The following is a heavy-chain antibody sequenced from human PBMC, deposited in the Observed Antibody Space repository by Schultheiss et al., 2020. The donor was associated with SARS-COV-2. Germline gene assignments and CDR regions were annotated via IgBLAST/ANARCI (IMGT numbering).Heavy chain of an antibody. CDR3: ARVAIYDILTGYYYYYYMDV. D-gene: IGHD3-9*01. J-gene: IGHJ6*03. Sequence: GGSLRLSCAASGFTFSYYYMSGVRQAPGKGLEWVAVISYDGSNKYYADSVKGRFTISRDNSKNTLYLQMNSLRAEDTAVYYCARVAIYDILTGYYYYYYMDVWGKGTTVTVSS. V-gene: IGHV3-30-3*01. CDR2: ISYDGSNK. CDR1: GFTFSYYY.